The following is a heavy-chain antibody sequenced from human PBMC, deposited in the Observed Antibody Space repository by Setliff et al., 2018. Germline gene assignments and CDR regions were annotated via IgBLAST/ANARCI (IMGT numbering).Heavy chain of an antibody. V-gene: IGHV4-39*01. CDR3: ARPSSSWFAIDY. CDR2: IYYSGST. J-gene: IGHJ4*02. Sequence: SETLSLTCTVSGGSISSSSYYWGWIRQPPGKGLEWIGSIYYSGSTYYNPSLKSRVTISVDTSKNQFSLKLSSVTAADMAVYYCARPSSSWFAIDYWGQGTRVTSPQ. D-gene: IGHD6-13*01. CDR1: GGSISSSSYY.